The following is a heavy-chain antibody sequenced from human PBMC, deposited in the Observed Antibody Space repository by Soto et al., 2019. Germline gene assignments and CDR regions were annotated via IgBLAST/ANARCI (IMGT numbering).Heavy chain of an antibody. CDR3: ARASTPSYGYSWGRYRSDWFDP. J-gene: IGHJ5*02. D-gene: IGHD3-16*02. CDR1: GDSISSGGYY. Sequence: QVQLQESGPGLVKPSQTLSLTCTVSGDSISSGGYYWSWIRQHPGKGLEWIAYIFHNGNTYYNPSLKSRLIRSVDTSKIQFSLNPGSVSAADTDGYYSARASTPSYGYSWGRYRSDWFDPWGQGTLVTVS. CDR2: IFHNGNT. V-gene: IGHV4-31*03.